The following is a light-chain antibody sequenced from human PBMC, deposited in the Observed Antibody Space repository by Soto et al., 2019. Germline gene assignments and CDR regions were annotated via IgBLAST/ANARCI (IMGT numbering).Light chain of an antibody. Sequence: QSVLTQPASVSLSPGQSITISCTGTSSDVGNYNLVSWYQQHPGKAPKFMIYEGSKRPSGVSNRFSGSKSGNTASLTISGLQAEDEAHYYCCSYARSSTYVFGTGTKVTVL. CDR3: CSYARSSTYV. J-gene: IGLJ1*01. CDR2: EGS. CDR1: SSDVGNYNL. V-gene: IGLV2-23*01.